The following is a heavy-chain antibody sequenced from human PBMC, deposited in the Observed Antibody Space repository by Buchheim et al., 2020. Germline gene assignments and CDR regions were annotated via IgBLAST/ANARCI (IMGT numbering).Heavy chain of an antibody. CDR2: IYSGGST. J-gene: IGHJ6*02. V-gene: IGHV3-66*01. D-gene: IGHD2-2*01. Sequence: EVQLVESGGGLVQPGGSLRLSCAASGFTVSSNYMSWVRQAPGKGLEWVSVIYSGGSTYYADSVKGRFTISRDNSKNTLYLQMNSLRAEDTAVYYCARDQVVVVPAARLYYYYYGMDVWGQGTT. CDR1: GFTVSSNY. CDR3: ARDQVVVVPAARLYYYYYGMDV.